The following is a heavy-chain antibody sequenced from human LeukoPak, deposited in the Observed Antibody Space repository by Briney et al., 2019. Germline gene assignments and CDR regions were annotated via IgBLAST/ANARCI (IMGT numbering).Heavy chain of an antibody. D-gene: IGHD3-9*01. CDR2: IIPIFGTA. CDR3: ARGGTHNYDIFLRAYYYCMDV. CDR1: GGTFSSYA. V-gene: IGHV1-69*13. J-gene: IGHJ6*03. Sequence: GASVKVSCKASGGTFSSYAISWVRQAPGQGLEWMGGIIPIFGTANYAQKFQGRVTITADESTSTAYMELSSLRSEDTAVYCCARGGTHNYDIFLRAYYYCMDVWGKGTTVTVSS.